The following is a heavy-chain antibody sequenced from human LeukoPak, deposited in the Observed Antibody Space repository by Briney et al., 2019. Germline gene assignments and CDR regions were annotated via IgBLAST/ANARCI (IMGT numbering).Heavy chain of an antibody. V-gene: IGHV1-18*01. CDR2: ISAYNGNT. CDR1: GYTFTSYD. Sequence: ASVKVSCKASGYTFTSYDISWVRQAPGQGLEWMGWISAYNGNTNYAQKLQGRVTMTTDTSTSTAYMELRSLRSDDAAVYYCARSHPGGSGYYYWSQGTLVTVSS. J-gene: IGHJ4*02. D-gene: IGHD3-22*01. CDR3: ARSHPGGSGYYY.